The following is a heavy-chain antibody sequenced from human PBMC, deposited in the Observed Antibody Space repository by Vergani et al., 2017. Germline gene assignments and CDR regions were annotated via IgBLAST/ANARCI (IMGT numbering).Heavy chain of an antibody. V-gene: IGHV3-48*01. CDR2: ISSSSSTI. D-gene: IGHD3-10*01. J-gene: IGHJ6*02. CDR1: GFTFSSYS. CDR3: ARDPDGELFAYYYYGMDV. Sequence: EVQLVESGGGLVQPGGSLRLSCAASGFTFSSYSMNWVRQAPGTGLEWVSYISSSSSTIYYADSVKGRFTISRDNAKNSLYLQMNSLRAEDTAVYYCARDPDGELFAYYYYGMDVWGQGTTVTVSS.